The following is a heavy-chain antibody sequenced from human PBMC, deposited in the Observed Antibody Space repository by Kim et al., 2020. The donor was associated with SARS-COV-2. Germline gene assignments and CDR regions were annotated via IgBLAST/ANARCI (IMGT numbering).Heavy chain of an antibody. CDR1: GRNDN. D-gene: IGHD3-3*01. V-gene: IGHV4-39*01. CDR2: LYYSGDT. CDR3: ARHAKDLTVFGPGDFDS. J-gene: IGHJ4*02. Sequence: GRNDNRGRNRQPPGQGVEWSGSLYYSGDTYSKLSLKSRVAISVDTSKRQFSLKLNSVTAAGTAVYYCARHAKDLTVFGPGDFDSWGQGPLTTGS.